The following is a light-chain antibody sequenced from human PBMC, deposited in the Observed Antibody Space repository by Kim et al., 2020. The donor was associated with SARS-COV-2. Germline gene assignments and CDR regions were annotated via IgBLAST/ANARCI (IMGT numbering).Light chain of an antibody. CDR3: QVWASGAWV. V-gene: IGLV3-1*01. CDR2: DDD. J-gene: IGLJ2*01. CDR1: DIFYKY. Sequence: SYELTQPPSLSVSPGQTATITCFGEDIFYKYVSWYQHKAGQSPVLVIYDDDKRPSGIPERFSGSDSGNIATLTIDGTQTLDEADYFCQVWASGAWVFGGG.